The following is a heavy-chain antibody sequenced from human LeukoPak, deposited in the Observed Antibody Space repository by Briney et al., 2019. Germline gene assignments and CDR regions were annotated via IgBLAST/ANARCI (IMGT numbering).Heavy chain of an antibody. Sequence: GGSLRLSCAASGFTFSSYAMSWVRRAPGKGLEWVSAISGSGGSTYYADSVKGRFTISRDNSKNTLYLQMNSLRAEDTAVYYCAKDLCSSTSCYTVTGFDYWGQGTLVTVSS. V-gene: IGHV3-23*01. CDR1: GFTFSSYA. D-gene: IGHD2-2*02. CDR2: ISGSGGST. J-gene: IGHJ4*02. CDR3: AKDLCSSTSCYTVTGFDY.